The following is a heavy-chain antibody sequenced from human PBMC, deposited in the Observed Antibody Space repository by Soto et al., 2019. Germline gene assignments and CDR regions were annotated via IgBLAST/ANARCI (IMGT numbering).Heavy chain of an antibody. J-gene: IGHJ6*02. D-gene: IGHD2-15*01. Sequence: LRLSCAASGFTFSSYWMHWVRQAPGKGLVWVSRINSDGSSTSYADSVKGRFTISRDNAKNTLYLQMNSLRAEDTAVYYCARDPHLGYCSGGSCAGSYYYYYYGMDVWGQGTTVTVSS. CDR1: GFTFSSYW. CDR2: INSDGSST. V-gene: IGHV3-74*01. CDR3: ARDPHLGYCSGGSCAGSYYYYYYGMDV.